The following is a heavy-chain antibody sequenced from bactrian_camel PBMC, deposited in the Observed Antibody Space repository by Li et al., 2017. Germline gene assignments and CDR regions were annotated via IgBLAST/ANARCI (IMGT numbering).Heavy chain of an antibody. V-gene: IGHV3S54*01. CDR3: ARGRGSCLY. Sequence: HVQLVESGGGLVQPGGSLRLSCAASGYFQGIYCMGWFRQAPGKEREVFAALYSLDGRSYYLDSVKGRFTVSRDNAKNTLYLQMNSLRHEDTALYYCARGRGSCLYWGQGTQVTVS. J-gene: IGHJ4*01. D-gene: IGHD5*01. CDR2: LYSLDGRS. CDR1: GYFQGIYC.